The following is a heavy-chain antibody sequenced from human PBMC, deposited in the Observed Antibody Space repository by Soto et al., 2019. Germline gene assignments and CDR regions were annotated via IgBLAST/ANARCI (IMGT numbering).Heavy chain of an antibody. CDR1: DFTFSMYW. CDR3: ARNLGWFVLYL. V-gene: IGHV3-7*03. Sequence: EVQLVESGGGLVQPGGSLRLYCAASDFTFSMYWMSWVRQAPGSVLEWVANIRQDGIEKEYMDSVKGRFTISRDNAKNSLYLQLNSLIADDSAIYYCARNLGWFVLYLWGQGTMVTLST. D-gene: IGHD3-10*01. J-gene: IGHJ3*01. CDR2: IRQDGIEK.